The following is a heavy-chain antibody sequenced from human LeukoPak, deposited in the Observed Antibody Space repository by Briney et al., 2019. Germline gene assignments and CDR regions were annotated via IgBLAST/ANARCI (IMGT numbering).Heavy chain of an antibody. CDR1: GFTFSSYG. D-gene: IGHD1-26*01. Sequence: GGSLGLSCAAAGFTFSSYGMHWVRQAPGKGLEWVAFIRYDGSNKYYADSVKGRFTISRDNSKNTLYLQMNSLRAEDTAVYYCAKIIGTVGARGGDHWGQGTLVTVSS. CDR3: AKIIGTVGARGGDH. J-gene: IGHJ4*02. V-gene: IGHV3-30*02. CDR2: IRYDGSNK.